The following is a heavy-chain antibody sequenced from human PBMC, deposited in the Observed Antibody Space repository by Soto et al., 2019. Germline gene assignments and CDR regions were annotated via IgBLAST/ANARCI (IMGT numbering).Heavy chain of an antibody. D-gene: IGHD1-1*01. J-gene: IGHJ4*02. CDR2: ISGSGGGT. CDR3: AKFGMATTKRSPPYYIDY. V-gene: IGHV3-23*01. Sequence: HPGGSLRLSCAASGFTFSSYAMSWVRQAPGKGLEWVSSISGSGGGTYYADSVKGRFTFSRDNSKNTLYLQMNSLRVEDTAVYYCAKFGMATTKRSPPYYIDYWGQGALVTVS. CDR1: GFTFSSYA.